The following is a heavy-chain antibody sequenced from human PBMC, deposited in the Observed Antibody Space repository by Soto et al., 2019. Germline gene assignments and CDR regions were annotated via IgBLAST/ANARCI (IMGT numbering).Heavy chain of an antibody. J-gene: IGHJ4*02. V-gene: IGHV4-4*02. D-gene: IGHD6-13*01. CDR1: GASMSTTDW. CDR3: AIPGAGDFDF. CDR2: IYHSGTT. Sequence: QVQLQASGPGLVKPSGTLSLTCAVSGASMSTTDWWSWVRQPPGKGLEWIGEIYHSGTTNYNPSLKSRLTMSVDKFKNHFSLTLTSVTAADTAVYYCAIPGAGDFDFWGQGTLVTVSS.